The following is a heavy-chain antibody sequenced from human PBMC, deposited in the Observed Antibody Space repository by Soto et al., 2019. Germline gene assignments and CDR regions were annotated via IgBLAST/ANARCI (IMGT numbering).Heavy chain of an antibody. CDR3: ARDLMIPFGGVVVVGAFDI. D-gene: IGHD3-16*02. CDR1: GYSFTGYY. CDR2: INPNSGGT. Sequence: QKPLVQSGPEVKKPGASVKVSCKASGYSFTGYYVHWVRQAPGQGLEWMGWINPNSGGTDYAQNFQGRITMTRDTSINTAYMELSRLRSDDTAVYYCARDLMIPFGGVVVVGAFDIWGQGTMVTVSS. V-gene: IGHV1-2*02. J-gene: IGHJ3*02.